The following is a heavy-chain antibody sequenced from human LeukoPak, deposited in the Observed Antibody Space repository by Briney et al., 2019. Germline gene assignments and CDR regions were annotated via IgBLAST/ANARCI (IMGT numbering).Heavy chain of an antibody. CDR1: GFTFSSYA. CDR2: ISGSGVST. Sequence: GGSLRLSCAASGFTFSSYAMSWVRQAPGKGLEWVSIISGSGVSTYYADSVKGRFTISRDNSKNTLYLQMNSLRAEDTAVYYCAKGTAAAGDLLSDYWGQGTLVTVS. D-gene: IGHD6-13*01. V-gene: IGHV3-23*01. CDR3: AKGTAAAGDLLSDY. J-gene: IGHJ4*02.